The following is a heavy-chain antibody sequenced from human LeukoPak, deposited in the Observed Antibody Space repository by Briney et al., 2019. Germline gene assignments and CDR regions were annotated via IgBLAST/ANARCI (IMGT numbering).Heavy chain of an antibody. Sequence: SETLSLTCTVSGGSLSSTAYYWGWIRQPPGKGLEWIGTIYYSGNTYYNASLKSRVTLALDRPKRQFSLKLSSVTTADTAVYYCARVVPAAKRIRFDPWGQGTLVTVSS. CDR1: GGSLSSTAYY. D-gene: IGHD2-2*01. CDR3: ARVVPAAKRIRFDP. V-gene: IGHV4-39*07. CDR2: IYYSGNT. J-gene: IGHJ5*02.